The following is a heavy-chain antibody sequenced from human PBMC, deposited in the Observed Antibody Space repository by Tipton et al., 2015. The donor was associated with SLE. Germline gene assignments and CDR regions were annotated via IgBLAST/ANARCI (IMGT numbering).Heavy chain of an antibody. CDR2: IFRSGNA. CDR1: GGSINSGDYS. J-gene: IGHJ3*02. Sequence: TLSLTCAVSGGSINSGDYSWSWIRQPPGKGLEWIGYIFRSGNAYYNPPLNSRVTISLGMSRNQFSLRLKSVTAADTALYYCVRGEADVFHIWGQGTVVSVSS. V-gene: IGHV4-30-2*01. CDR3: VRGEADVFHI.